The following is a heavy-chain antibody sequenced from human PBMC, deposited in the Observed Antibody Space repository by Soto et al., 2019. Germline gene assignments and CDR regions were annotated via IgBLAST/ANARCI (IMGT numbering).Heavy chain of an antibody. CDR3: ARSSNSIAAAGTGFDY. Sequence: LRLSCAASGFTVSSNYMSWVRQAPGKGLEWVSVIHSGGSTYYADSVKGRFTISRDNSKNTLYLQMNSLRAEDTAVYYCARSSNSIAAAGTGFDYWGQGTQVTVSS. V-gene: IGHV3-53*01. J-gene: IGHJ4*02. CDR2: IHSGGST. CDR1: GFTVSSNY. D-gene: IGHD6-13*01.